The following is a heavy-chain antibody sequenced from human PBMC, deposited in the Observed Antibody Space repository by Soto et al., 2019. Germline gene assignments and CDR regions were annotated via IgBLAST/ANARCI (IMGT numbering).Heavy chain of an antibody. Sequence: SETLSLTCTVSGCSISSYYWSWIRQPPGKGLEWIGYIYYSGSTNYNPSLKSRVTISVDTSKNQFSLKLSSVTAADTAVYYCATGIQLWPPDYWGRGTLVTVSS. V-gene: IGHV4-59*01. CDR1: GCSISSYY. CDR2: IYYSGST. J-gene: IGHJ4*02. D-gene: IGHD5-18*01. CDR3: ATGIQLWPPDY.